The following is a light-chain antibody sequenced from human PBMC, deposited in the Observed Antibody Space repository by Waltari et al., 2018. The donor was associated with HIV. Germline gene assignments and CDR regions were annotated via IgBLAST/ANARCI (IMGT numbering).Light chain of an antibody. J-gene: IGKJ1*01. CDR3: MQALQSPLT. CDR1: QSLLHSNGYNY. V-gene: IGKV2-28*01. Sequence: DIVMTQSPLSLPVTPGEPASISCRSSQSLLHSNGYNYLDWYLQKPGQSPQLLIYLGSNRASGVPDRFSGSGSGTDFTLKIRRVEAEDVGVYYCMQALQSPLTFAQGTKVEIK. CDR2: LGS.